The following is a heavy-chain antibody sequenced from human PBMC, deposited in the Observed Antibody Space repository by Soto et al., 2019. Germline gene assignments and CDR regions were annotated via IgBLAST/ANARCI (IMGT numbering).Heavy chain of an antibody. CDR1: GFTFSSYA. Sequence: PGGSLRLSCAASGFTFSSYAMHWVRQAPGKGLEWVAVISYDGSNKYYADSVKGRFTISRDNSKNTLYLQMNSLRAEDTAVYYCAREASVGTVDIDSSSWYGVEPFDYWGQGTLVTVSS. V-gene: IGHV3-30-3*01. J-gene: IGHJ4*02. CDR2: ISYDGSNK. D-gene: IGHD6-13*01. CDR3: AREASVGTVDIDSSSWYGVEPFDY.